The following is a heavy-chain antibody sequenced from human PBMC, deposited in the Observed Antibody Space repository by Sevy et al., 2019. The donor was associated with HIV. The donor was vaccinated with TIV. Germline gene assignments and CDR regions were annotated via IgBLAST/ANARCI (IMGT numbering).Heavy chain of an antibody. J-gene: IGHJ5*02. V-gene: IGHV3-53*01. CDR2: IYSGGST. D-gene: IGHD3-3*01. CDR3: ARGRGIFTEVAVNWFDP. Sequence: GGSLRLSCAASGFTVSSSYMTWVRQPPGKGLEWVSVIYSGGSTYYADSVKGRFTISRDNSKNTLYLQMNNLRADDTAVYYCARGRGIFTEVAVNWFDPWGQGALVSVSS. CDR1: GFTVSSSY.